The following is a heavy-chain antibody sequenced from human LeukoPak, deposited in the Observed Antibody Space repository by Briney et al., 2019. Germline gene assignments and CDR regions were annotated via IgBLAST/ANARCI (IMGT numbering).Heavy chain of an antibody. CDR1: GFTFSSYG. D-gene: IGHD6-19*01. J-gene: IGHJ6*04. V-gene: IGHV3-33*01. Sequence: GGSLRLSCAASGFTFSSYGMHWVRQAPGKGLEWVAVIWYDGSNKYYADSVKGRFTISRDNSKNTLYLQMNSLRAEDTAVYYCARDPMAVAGTGGDGMDVWGKGTTVTVSS. CDR3: ARDPMAVAGTGGDGMDV. CDR2: IWYDGSNK.